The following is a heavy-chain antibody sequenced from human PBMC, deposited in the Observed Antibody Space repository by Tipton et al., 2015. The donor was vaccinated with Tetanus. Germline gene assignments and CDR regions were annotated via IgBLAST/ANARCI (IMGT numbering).Heavy chain of an antibody. CDR2: ISYSGST. CDR3: ARTPDYYYGMDV. V-gene: IGHV4-61*01. CDR1: GGSVRGGSYY. J-gene: IGHJ6*02. Sequence: LRLSCTVSGGSVRGGSYYWNWIRQPPGKGLEWIGYISYSGSTNYNPSLKSRVTISTDKSKNQVSLRLNSVTAADTAVYFCARTPDYYYGMDVWGQGTTVTVSS.